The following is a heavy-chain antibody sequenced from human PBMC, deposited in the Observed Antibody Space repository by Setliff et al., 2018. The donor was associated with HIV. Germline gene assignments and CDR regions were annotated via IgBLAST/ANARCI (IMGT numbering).Heavy chain of an antibody. D-gene: IGHD4-17*01. Sequence: SETLSLTCSVSGGSVSSVNYYWSWIRQPPGKGLEWIGEINHTGSTNYNPSLKSRVTISVDTSKNQFSLKLRSVTAADTAVYYCARDPPGYGDSNDYWGQGTLVTVSS. V-gene: IGHV4-61*01. CDR2: INHTGST. CDR3: ARDPPGYGDSNDY. CDR1: GGSVSSVNYY. J-gene: IGHJ4*02.